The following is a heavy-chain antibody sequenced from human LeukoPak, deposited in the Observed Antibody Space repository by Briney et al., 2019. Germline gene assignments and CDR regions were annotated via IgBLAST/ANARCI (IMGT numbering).Heavy chain of an antibody. CDR3: ARDGPAKYYYDSSGYYSDAFDI. V-gene: IGHV3-7*01. CDR2: IKQDGREK. CDR1: GFTFSSYW. J-gene: IGHJ3*02. Sequence: GGSLRLSCAASGFTFSSYWMNWVRQAPGKGLEWVANIKQDGREKYFVDSVKGRFTISRDNAKNSLYLQMNSLRAEDTAVYYCARDGPAKYYYDSSGYYSDAFDIWGQGTMVTVSS. D-gene: IGHD3-22*01.